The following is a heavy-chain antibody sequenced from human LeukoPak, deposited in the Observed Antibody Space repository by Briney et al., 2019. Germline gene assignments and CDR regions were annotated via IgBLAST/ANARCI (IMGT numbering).Heavy chain of an antibody. CDR1: GFTFSSYG. CDR2: IRYDGSNK. D-gene: IGHD5-18*01. J-gene: IGHJ4*02. CDR3: ARGYISGFDY. V-gene: IGHV3-30*02. Sequence: GGSLRLSCAASGFTFSSYGMHWVRQAPGKGLEWVAFIRYDGSNKYYADSVKGRFTISRDNSKNSLYLQMNSLRVEDTAVYYCARGYISGFDYWGQGTLVTVSS.